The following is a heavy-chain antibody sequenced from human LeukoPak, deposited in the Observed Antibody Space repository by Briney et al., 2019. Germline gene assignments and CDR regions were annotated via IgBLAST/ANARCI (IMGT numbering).Heavy chain of an antibody. CDR1: GLTVSSNC. V-gene: IGHV4-59*02. D-gene: IGHD5-24*01. Sequence: PGGSLRLSCAASGLTVSSNCMSWVRQPPGKGLEWIGYMCCSGSTNYNPSLKSRVTISVDTSKNQFSLKLSSVTAADTAVYYCARGERDGYNGDFDYWGQGTLVTVSS. CDR2: MCCSGST. CDR3: ARGERDGYNGDFDY. J-gene: IGHJ4*02.